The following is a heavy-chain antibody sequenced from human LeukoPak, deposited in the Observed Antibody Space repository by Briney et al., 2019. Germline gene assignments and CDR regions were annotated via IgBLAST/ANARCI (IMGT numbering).Heavy chain of an antibody. CDR3: ARGGYYYDSSGYYDY. V-gene: IGHV3-7*01. CDR2: IKQDGSEK. J-gene: IGHJ4*02. D-gene: IGHD3-22*01. Sequence: GGSLRLSCAASGFIFSSCWMSWVRQAPGKGLEGVANIKQDGSEKYYVDSVKGRFTISRDNAKNSLYLQMNSLRAEDTAVYYCARGGYYYDSSGYYDYWGQGTLVTVSS. CDR1: GFIFSSCW.